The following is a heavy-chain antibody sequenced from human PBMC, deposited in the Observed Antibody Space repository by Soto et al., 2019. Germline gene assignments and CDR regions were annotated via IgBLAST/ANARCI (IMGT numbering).Heavy chain of an antibody. V-gene: IGHV3-23*01. CDR2: ITGSGRDT. J-gene: IGHJ4*02. D-gene: IGHD6-19*01. CDR1: GFTFRNNV. CDR3: ARVSATGWYVNGRDYFDY. Sequence: GGSLRLSCAASGFTFRNNVLSWVRQAPGKGLDWVSGITGSGRDTYYADSVKGRFTISRDNSKNMVFLQMNSLSAEDTAIYYCARVSATGWYVNGRDYFDYWGQGALVTVSS.